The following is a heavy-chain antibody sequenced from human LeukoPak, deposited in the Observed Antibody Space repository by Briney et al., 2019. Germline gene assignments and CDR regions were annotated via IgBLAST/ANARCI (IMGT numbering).Heavy chain of an antibody. CDR2: ISSSSSYI. J-gene: IGHJ6*02. V-gene: IGHV3-21*01. CDR3: ARVSGSSWYYYYYGMDV. D-gene: IGHD6-13*01. Sequence: GGSLRLSCAASGFTLSSYSMNWVRQAPGKGLEWVSSISSSSSYIYYADSVKGRFTISRDNAKNSLYLQMNSLRAEDTAVYYCARVSGSSWYYYYYGMDVWGQGTTVTVSS. CDR1: GFTLSSYS.